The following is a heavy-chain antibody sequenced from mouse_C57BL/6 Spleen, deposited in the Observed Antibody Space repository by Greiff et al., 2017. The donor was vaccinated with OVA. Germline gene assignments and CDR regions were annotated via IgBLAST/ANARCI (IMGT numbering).Heavy chain of an antibody. J-gene: IGHJ4*01. CDR3: TRYTIYDDYDDYAMDY. CDR2: IRNKANGYTT. D-gene: IGHD2-4*01. Sequence: EVMLVESGGGLVQPGGSLSLSCAASGFTFTDYYMSWVRQPPGKALEWLGFIRNKANGYTTEYSASVQGRFTISRDNSQSILYLQMNALRDEDSATYYCTRYTIYDDYDDYAMDYWGQGTSVTVSS. CDR1: GFTFTDYY. V-gene: IGHV7-3*01.